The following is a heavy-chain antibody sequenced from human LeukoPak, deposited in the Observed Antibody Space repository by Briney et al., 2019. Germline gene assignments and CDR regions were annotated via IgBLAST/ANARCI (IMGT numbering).Heavy chain of an antibody. J-gene: IGHJ4*02. D-gene: IGHD1-26*01. Sequence: SVKVSCKASGGTFSSYAISWVRQAPGQGLEWMGGIIPIFGTANYAQKFQGRVTITADESTSTAYMELSSLRSEDTAVYYCARDFGSGSYSNDYWGQGTLVTVSS. CDR1: GGTFSSYA. CDR2: IIPIFGTA. CDR3: ARDFGSGSYSNDY. V-gene: IGHV1-69*01.